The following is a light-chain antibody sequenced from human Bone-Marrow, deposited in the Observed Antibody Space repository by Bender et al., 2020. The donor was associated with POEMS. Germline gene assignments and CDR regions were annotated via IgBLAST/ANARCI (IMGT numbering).Light chain of an antibody. CDR1: SSDVGGYNY. V-gene: IGLV2-8*01. Sequence: QSALTQPASVSGSPGQSITISCTGISSDVGGYNYVSWYQQHPGKAPKLIIYEVTERPSGVPDRFSGSRSGNTASLTVSGLQADDEADYFCSSYAGSNKVFGGGTKLTVL. CDR2: EVT. J-gene: IGLJ2*01. CDR3: SSYAGSNKV.